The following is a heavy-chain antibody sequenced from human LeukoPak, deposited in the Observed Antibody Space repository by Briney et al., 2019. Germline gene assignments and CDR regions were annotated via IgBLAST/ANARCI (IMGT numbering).Heavy chain of an antibody. V-gene: IGHV4-4*02. D-gene: IGHD3-22*01. CDR2: IYHSGST. Sequence: SETLSLTCAVSGGSISSSNWWSWVRQPPGKGLEWIGEIYHSGSTNYNPSLKSRVTISVDKSKNQFSLKLSSVTAADTAVYYCARQTPPYYYDSSGHYYSTWGQGTLVTVSS. J-gene: IGHJ5*02. CDR1: GGSISSSNW. CDR3: ARQTPPYYYDSSGHYYST.